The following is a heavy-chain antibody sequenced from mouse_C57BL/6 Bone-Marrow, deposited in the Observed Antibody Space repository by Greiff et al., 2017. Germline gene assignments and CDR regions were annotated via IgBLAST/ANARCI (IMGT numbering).Heavy chain of an antibody. J-gene: IGHJ4*01. Sequence: EVQRVESGPGLVKPSQSLSLTCSVTGYSITSGYYWNWIRQFPGNKLEWMGYIIYDGSNNYNPSLKNRFSITRDTSKTQFFLKLNSVTTEDTATYYCARTTGYYYAMDYWGQGTSVTVSS. V-gene: IGHV3-6*01. CDR1: GYSITSGYY. CDR3: ARTTGYYYAMDY. D-gene: IGHD4-1*02. CDR2: IIYDGSN.